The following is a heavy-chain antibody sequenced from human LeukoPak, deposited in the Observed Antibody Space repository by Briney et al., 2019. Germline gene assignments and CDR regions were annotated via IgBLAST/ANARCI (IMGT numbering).Heavy chain of an antibody. J-gene: IGHJ4*02. CDR3: ARDSALGFGELYFDY. Sequence: PSETLSLTCTVSGGSISSYYWSWIRQPPGKGLEWIGYIYYSGSTNYNPSLKSRVTISVDTSKNQFSLKLSSVTAADTAVYYCARDSALGFGELYFDYWGQGTLVTVSS. CDR2: IYYSGST. V-gene: IGHV4-59*01. CDR1: GGSISSYY. D-gene: IGHD3-10*01.